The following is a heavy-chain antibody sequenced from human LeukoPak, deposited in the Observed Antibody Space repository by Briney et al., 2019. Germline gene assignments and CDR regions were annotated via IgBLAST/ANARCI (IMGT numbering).Heavy chain of an antibody. CDR2: ISGSGGST. Sequence: PGGSLRLSCTASGFTFSNCAMSWVRQAPGKGLELVSLISGSGGSTSYADSVKGRFTISRDNSKNTLYLQMNSLRAEDTAVYYCAKERLLPHFDYWGQGTLVTVSS. CDR1: GFTFSNCA. V-gene: IGHV3-23*01. D-gene: IGHD2-15*01. CDR3: AKERLLPHFDY. J-gene: IGHJ4*02.